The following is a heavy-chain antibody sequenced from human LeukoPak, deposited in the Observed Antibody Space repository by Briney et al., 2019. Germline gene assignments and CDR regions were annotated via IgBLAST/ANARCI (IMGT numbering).Heavy chain of an antibody. CDR1: GGSISSYY. CDR3: ARETGYSYGYDWFDP. CDR2: IYTSGST. J-gene: IGHJ5*02. Sequence: PSETLSLTCTVSGGSISSYYWSWIRQPAGKGLEWIGRIYTSGSTNYNPSLKSRVTISVDRSKNQFSLKLSSVTAADTAVYYCARETGYSYGYDWFDPWGQGTLVTVSS. V-gene: IGHV4-4*07. D-gene: IGHD5-18*01.